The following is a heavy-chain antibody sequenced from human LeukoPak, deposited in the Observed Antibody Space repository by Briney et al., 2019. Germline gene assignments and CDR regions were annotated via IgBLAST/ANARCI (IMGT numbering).Heavy chain of an antibody. CDR3: ASLAGGAAGSFDY. Sequence: GGSLRLSCAASGFTFSSYEMNWVRQAPGKGLEWVSYISSSGSTIYYADSVKGRFTISRDNTKNSLYLQMNSLRAEDTAVYYCASLAGGAAGSFDYWGQGTLVTVSS. V-gene: IGHV3-48*03. J-gene: IGHJ4*02. D-gene: IGHD6-13*01. CDR2: ISSSGSTI. CDR1: GFTFSSYE.